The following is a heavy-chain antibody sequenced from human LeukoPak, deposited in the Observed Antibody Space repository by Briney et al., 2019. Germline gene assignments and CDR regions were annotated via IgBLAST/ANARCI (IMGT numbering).Heavy chain of an antibody. V-gene: IGHV3-48*04. CDR3: ARDLRGVFDY. CDR1: GFTFSSYS. Sequence: GGSLRLSCAASGFTFSSYSMNWVRQAPGKGLEWVSYISSSGSTIYYADSVKGRFTISRDNAKNSLYLQMNSLRAEDTAVYYCARDLRGVFDYWGQGTLVTVSS. CDR2: ISSSGSTI. J-gene: IGHJ4*02. D-gene: IGHD3-10*01.